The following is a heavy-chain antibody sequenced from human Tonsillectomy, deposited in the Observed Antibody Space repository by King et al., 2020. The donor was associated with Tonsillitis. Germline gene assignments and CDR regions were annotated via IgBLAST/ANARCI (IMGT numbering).Heavy chain of an antibody. CDR1: GGSISTSSYY. CDR2: MFYSGSA. Sequence: LQLQESGPGLVKPSETLSLTCTVSGGSISTSSYYWGWIRQPPGKGLEWIGSMFYSGSAYYNPSLKSRVTISVDTSKKQFSLKLSAVTAADTAVYYCARHYYYSSRDDYWGQGTLVTVSS. D-gene: IGHD3-22*01. J-gene: IGHJ4*02. V-gene: IGHV4-39*01. CDR3: ARHYYYSSRDDY.